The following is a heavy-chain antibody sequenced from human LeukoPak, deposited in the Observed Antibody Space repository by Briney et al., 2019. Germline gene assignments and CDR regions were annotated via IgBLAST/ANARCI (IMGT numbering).Heavy chain of an antibody. Sequence: GGSLGLSCAVSGFTFSDYYMSWIRQAPGRGLEWISYISVSGSTIYYADSVKGRFTISRDNAKNSLYLQMNSLRDEDTAVYYCAREALGSSSLDAFDIWGQGTMVTVPS. CDR3: AREALGSSSLDAFDI. J-gene: IGHJ3*02. V-gene: IGHV3-11*04. CDR2: ISVSGSTI. D-gene: IGHD6-13*01. CDR1: GFTFSDYY.